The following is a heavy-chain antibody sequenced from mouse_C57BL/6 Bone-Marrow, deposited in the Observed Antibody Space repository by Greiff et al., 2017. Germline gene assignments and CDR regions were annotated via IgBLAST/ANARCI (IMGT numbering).Heavy chain of an antibody. CDR3: ARITTVVADYAMDY. J-gene: IGHJ4*01. D-gene: IGHD1-1*01. CDR1: GFNIKNTY. Sequence: EVQLVESVAELVRPGASVKLSCTASGFNIKNTYMHWVKQRPEQGLEWIGRIDPANGNTKYDPKFQGKATITAATSSKTAYLQLSSLTSEDTAIYYCARITTVVADYAMDYWGQGTSVTVSS. CDR2: IDPANGNT. V-gene: IGHV14-3*01.